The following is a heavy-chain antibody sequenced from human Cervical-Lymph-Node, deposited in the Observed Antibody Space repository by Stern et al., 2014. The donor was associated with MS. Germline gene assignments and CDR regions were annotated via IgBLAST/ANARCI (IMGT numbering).Heavy chain of an antibody. CDR2: IWYDGSNK. D-gene: IGHD6-13*01. Sequence: VQLVESGGGVVQPGRSLRLSCAASGFTFSSYGMHWVRQAPGQGLEWVAVIWYDGSNKYYADSVKGRFTISRDNSKNTLYLQMNSLRAEDTAVYYCARDRFSWFAWENFDYWGQGTLVTVSS. J-gene: IGHJ4*02. V-gene: IGHV3-33*01. CDR1: GFTFSSYG. CDR3: ARDRFSWFAWENFDY.